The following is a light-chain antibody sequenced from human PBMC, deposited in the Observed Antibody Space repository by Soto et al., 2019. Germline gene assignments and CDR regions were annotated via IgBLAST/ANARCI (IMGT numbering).Light chain of an antibody. Sequence: IQFTQSPSSLSASVGDRVTITCRASQDSTKYLAWYQQKPGKAPNLLIYDASTLHSGVPSRFSGSGSGTDFTLNVSGLQPEDFATYYCQQLSSYPSTFGGGTKVDIK. V-gene: IGKV1-9*01. J-gene: IGKJ4*01. CDR3: QQLSSYPST. CDR2: DAS. CDR1: QDSTKY.